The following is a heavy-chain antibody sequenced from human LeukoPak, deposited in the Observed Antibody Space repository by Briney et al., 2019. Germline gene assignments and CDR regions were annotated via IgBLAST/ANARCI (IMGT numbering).Heavy chain of an antibody. D-gene: IGHD5-12*01. CDR2: ISGSGGST. Sequence: PGGSLRLSCAAPGFTFSSYAMSWVRQAPGKGLEWVSAISGSGGSTYYADSVKGRFTISRDNSKNTLYLQMNSLRAKDTAVYYCAKGYSGYDCPDYWGQGTLVTVSS. CDR3: AKGYSGYDCPDY. J-gene: IGHJ4*02. V-gene: IGHV3-23*01. CDR1: GFTFSSYA.